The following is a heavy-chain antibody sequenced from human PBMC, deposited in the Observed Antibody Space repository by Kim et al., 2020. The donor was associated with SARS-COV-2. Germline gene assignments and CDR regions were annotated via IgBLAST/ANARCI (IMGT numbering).Heavy chain of an antibody. D-gene: IGHD7-27*01. CDR3: ARLFTGEKSFDY. J-gene: IGHJ4*02. CDR2: ISSSSSYT. V-gene: IGHV3-11*06. CDR1: GFTFSDYY. Sequence: GGSLRLSCAASGFTFSDYYMSWIRQAPGQGLEWVSYISSSSSYTNYADSVKGRFTISRDNAKNSLYLQMNSLRAEDTAVYYCARLFTGEKSFDYWGQGTLVTVSS.